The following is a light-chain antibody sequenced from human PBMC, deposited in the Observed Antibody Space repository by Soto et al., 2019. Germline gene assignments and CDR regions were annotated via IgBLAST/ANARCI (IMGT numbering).Light chain of an antibody. V-gene: IGKV1-5*03. CDR2: KES. Sequence: SRITQSPSSVASSLGYRATLTFRASQGVNRWLAWYQQKPGKDPKLLISKESSLESGVPSRFIVSGSGTEFTLTIRRLQPEEFAIYYCQQYNNYWTVGQGNKGDIK. CDR1: QGVNRW. CDR3: QQYNNYWT. J-gene: IGKJ1*01.